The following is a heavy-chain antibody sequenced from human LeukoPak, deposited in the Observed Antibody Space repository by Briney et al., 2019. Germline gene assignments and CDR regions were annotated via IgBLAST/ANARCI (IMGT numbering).Heavy chain of an antibody. V-gene: IGHV1-8*02. CDR1: GYSFTGYY. D-gene: IGHD6-19*01. CDR3: AIKGKRGSGWFPFDY. Sequence: ASVKVSCKASGYSFTGYYMHWVRQAPGQGLEWMGRINPNSGNTGYAQKFQGRVTMTRNTSISTAYMELSSLRSEDTAVYYCAIKGKRGSGWFPFDYWGQGTLVTVPS. J-gene: IGHJ4*02. CDR2: INPNSGNT.